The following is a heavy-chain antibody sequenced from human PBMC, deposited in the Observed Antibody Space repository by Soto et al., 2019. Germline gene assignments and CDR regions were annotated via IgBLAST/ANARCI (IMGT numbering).Heavy chain of an antibody. CDR3: VVTTVTQLSGSDTDFDY. Sequence: GASVKVSCKASGGTFSSYTISWVRQAPGQGLEWVGRIIPILGIANYAQKFQGRVTITADKSTSTAYMELSSLRSEDTAVYYCVVTTVTQLSGSDTDFDYWGQGTLVTVSS. V-gene: IGHV1-69*02. CDR2: IIPILGIA. D-gene: IGHD4-17*01. CDR1: GGTFSSYT. J-gene: IGHJ4*02.